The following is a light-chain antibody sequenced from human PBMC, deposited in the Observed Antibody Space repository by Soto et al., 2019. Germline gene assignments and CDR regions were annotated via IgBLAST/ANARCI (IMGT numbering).Light chain of an antibody. V-gene: IGLV2-14*01. J-gene: IGLJ2*01. Sequence: QSALTQPASVSGSPGQSITISCTGTSSDVGAYNFVSWYQQFPGKAPKLMIYEVSNRPSGVSDRFSGSKSGNTASLIISGLRPEDEADYYCSSQTASAPVLFGGGTQLTVL. CDR1: SSDVGAYNF. CDR3: SSQTASAPVL. CDR2: EVS.